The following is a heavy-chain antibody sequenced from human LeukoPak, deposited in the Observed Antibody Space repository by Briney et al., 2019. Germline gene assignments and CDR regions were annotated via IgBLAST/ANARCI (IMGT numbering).Heavy chain of an antibody. J-gene: IGHJ6*02. V-gene: IGHV3-48*03. CDR3: AKDFPHYYEVPHGMDV. CDR2: LSVRAGTI. CDR1: GFGFGQYE. Sequence: GGSLRLSCAASGFGFGQYEMNWVRQAPGKGLEWIAYLSVRAGTIYYGASAEGRFTISRDDAKNSLYLQMNGLRVEDTAIYYCAKDFPHYYEVPHGMDVWGQGTTVTV. D-gene: IGHD3-22*01.